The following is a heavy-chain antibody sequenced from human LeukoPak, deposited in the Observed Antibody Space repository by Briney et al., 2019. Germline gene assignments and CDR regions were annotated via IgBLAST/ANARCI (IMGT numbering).Heavy chain of an antibody. V-gene: IGHV4-34*01. D-gene: IGHD3-10*01. Sequence: SETLSLTCAVYGGSFSGYYWSWIRQPPGKGLEWIGEINHSGSTNYNPSIKSRVTISVDTSKNQFSLKLSSVTAADTAVYYCARGNGGPSQYWGQGTLVTVSS. J-gene: IGHJ4*02. CDR2: INHSGST. CDR3: ARGNGGPSQY. CDR1: GGSFSGYY.